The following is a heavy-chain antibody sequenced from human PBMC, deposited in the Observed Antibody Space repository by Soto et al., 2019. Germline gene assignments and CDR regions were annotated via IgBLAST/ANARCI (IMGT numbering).Heavy chain of an antibody. CDR3: ARGASSGNDHPWFDS. J-gene: IGHJ5*01. V-gene: IGHV4-30-4*01. CDR1: GGSVRRGETY. CDR2: IHYSGST. D-gene: IGHD3-22*01. Sequence: SETLSLTCNVSGGSVRRGETYWSWIRQSPGNGLEWIGYIHYSGSTYYSPSLRSRVKMSLDMSKNQFSLQLSSVTAADTAVYFCARGASSGNDHPWFDSWGQGTLVTVSS.